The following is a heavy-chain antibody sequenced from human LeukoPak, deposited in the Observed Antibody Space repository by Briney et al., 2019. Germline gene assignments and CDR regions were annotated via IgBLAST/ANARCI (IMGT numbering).Heavy chain of an antibody. CDR1: GDSRSSGSY. J-gene: IGHJ4*02. V-gene: IGHV4-38-2*01. D-gene: IGHD3-9*01. Sequence: SETLSLTCSVSGDSRSSGSYWRWVRQSPGKGLEWVGSISHSGSAYYNPSLKSRVTISVDTSKSHFSLRLTSVTAADTAVYYCVRSQFGYFDWLSAFCFDYWGQGTRVTVSS. CDR3: VRSQFGYFDWLSAFCFDY. CDR2: ISHSGSA.